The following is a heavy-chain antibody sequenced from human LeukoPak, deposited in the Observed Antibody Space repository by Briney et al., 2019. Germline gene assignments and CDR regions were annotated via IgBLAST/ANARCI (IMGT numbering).Heavy chain of an antibody. Sequence: KASETLSLTCAVYGGSFSGYYWSWIRQPPGKGLEWIGEINHSGSTNYNPSLKSRVTISVDTSKNQFSLKLSSVTAADTAVYYCARGPIVVVPAAINNWFDPWGQGTLVTVSS. CDR1: GGSFSGYY. CDR3: ARGPIVVVPAAINNWFDP. CDR2: INHSGST. J-gene: IGHJ5*02. V-gene: IGHV4-34*01. D-gene: IGHD2-2*01.